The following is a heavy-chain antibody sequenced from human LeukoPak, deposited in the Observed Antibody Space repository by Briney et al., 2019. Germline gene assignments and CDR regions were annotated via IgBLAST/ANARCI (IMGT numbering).Heavy chain of an antibody. CDR1: GFTFSTYS. CDR3: SGLYNYGMDV. CDR2: ISSRSHYI. Sequence: GGSLRLSCAASGFTFSTYSMNWVRQAPGKGLEWVSSISSRSHYIYYADSVKGRFTISRDNAKNSLYLQMNNLRAEDTAVYYCSGLYNYGMDVWGQGTTVTVSS. V-gene: IGHV3-21*01. J-gene: IGHJ6*02.